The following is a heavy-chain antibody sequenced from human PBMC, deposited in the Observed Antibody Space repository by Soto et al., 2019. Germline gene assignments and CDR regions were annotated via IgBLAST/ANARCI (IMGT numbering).Heavy chain of an antibody. CDR2: IWYDGTNK. Sequence: QVQLVESGGGVVQPGRSLRLSCAASGFTFSSYGMQWVRQAPGKGLEWVAVIWYDGTNKYYADSVKGRFTISRDNSKNTLYLQMNSLRAEDTAVYYGARDRGAVAGTRYYYGMDVWGQGTTVTVSS. J-gene: IGHJ6*02. CDR3: ARDRGAVAGTRYYYGMDV. D-gene: IGHD6-13*01. V-gene: IGHV3-33*01. CDR1: GFTFSSYG.